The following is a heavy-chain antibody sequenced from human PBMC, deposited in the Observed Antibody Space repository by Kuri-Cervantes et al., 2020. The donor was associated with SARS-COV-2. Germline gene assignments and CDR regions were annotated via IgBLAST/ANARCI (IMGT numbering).Heavy chain of an antibody. J-gene: IGHJ6*03. Sequence: GGSLRLSCATSGFTFSSYPMSWVRQAPGKGLDWVSTISGGGGSTYYADSVKGRFTISRDNSKNTLSLQMNSLRAEDTAVYFCARGDYNVLTGYAAYYYYMDVWGKGTTVTVSS. CDR3: ARGDYNVLTGYAAYYYYMDV. D-gene: IGHD3/OR15-3a*01. V-gene: IGHV3-23*01. CDR1: GFTFSSYP. CDR2: ISGGGGST.